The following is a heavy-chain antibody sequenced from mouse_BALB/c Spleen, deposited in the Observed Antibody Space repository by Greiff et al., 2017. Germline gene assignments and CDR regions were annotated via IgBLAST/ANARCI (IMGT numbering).Heavy chain of an antibody. D-gene: IGHD2-4*01. V-gene: IGHV5-6-5*01. CDR1: GFTFSSYA. CDR2: ISSGGST. J-gene: IGHJ2*01. CDR3: ARSGLRGPYFDY. Sequence: EVQVVESGGGLVKPGGSLKLSCAASGFTFSSYAMSWVRQTPEKRLEWVASISSGGSTYYPDSVKGRFTISRDNARNILYLQMSSLRSEDTAMYYCARSGLRGPYFDYWGQGTTLTVSS.